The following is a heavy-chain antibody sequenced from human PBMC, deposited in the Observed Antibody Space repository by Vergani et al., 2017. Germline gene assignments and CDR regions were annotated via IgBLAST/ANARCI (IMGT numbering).Heavy chain of an antibody. J-gene: IGHJ6*02. D-gene: IGHD2-15*01. CDR3: AKGGPIVPYEMDI. Sequence: HVQLVESGGGAVQPGGSLRLSCAASGFAFTNYGMHWVRQGPGKGLEWVAFIRYDGPNKYYADSVTGRLSISRDNTKSTLYLQLNSLRSDDTAVYYCAKGGPIVPYEMDIWGQGTTVTVSS. CDR1: GFAFTNYG. V-gene: IGHV3-30*02. CDR2: IRYDGPNK.